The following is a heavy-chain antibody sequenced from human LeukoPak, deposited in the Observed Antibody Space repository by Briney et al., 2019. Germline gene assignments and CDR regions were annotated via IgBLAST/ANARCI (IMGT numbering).Heavy chain of an antibody. J-gene: IGHJ6*04. CDR1: GFTFSTYW. D-gene: IGHD3-10*02. CDR2: ISSSSSTI. V-gene: IGHV3-48*01. CDR3: AELGITMIGGV. Sequence: GGSLRLSCAASGFTFSTYWMSWVRQAPGKGLEWVSYISSSSSTIYYADSVKGRFTISRDNAKNSLYLQMNSLRAEDTAVYYCAELGITMIGGVWGKGTTVTISS.